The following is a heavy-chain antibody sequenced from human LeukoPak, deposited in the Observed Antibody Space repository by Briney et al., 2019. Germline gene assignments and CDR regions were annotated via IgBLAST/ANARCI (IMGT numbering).Heavy chain of an antibody. D-gene: IGHD6-19*01. V-gene: IGHV3-64D*09. CDR2: ISSNGGST. J-gene: IGHJ4*02. Sequence: PGGSLRLSCAASGFTFSSSAMHWVRQAPGKGLQYVSAISSNGGSTYYADSVKGRFTISRDNSKNTLYLQMSSLRAEDTAVYYCVKNGIYSSGWYGGYFDYWGQGTLVTVSS. CDR3: VKNGIYSSGWYGGYFDY. CDR1: GFTFSSSA.